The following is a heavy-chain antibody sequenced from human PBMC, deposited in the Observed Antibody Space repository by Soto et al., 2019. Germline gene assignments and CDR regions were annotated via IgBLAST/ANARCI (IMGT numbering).Heavy chain of an antibody. CDR3: ATETAGGYNLSLYFDY. CDR1: GFTFSSYA. V-gene: IGHV3-30-3*01. J-gene: IGHJ4*02. CDR2: ISYDGSNK. D-gene: IGHD6-25*01. Sequence: RRLSCAASGFTFSSYAMPWVRQAPGKGLKWVAVISYDGSNKYYADSVKGRFTISRDNSKNTLYLQMNSLRAEDTAVYYCATETAGGYNLSLYFDYRGQGPLGTLFS.